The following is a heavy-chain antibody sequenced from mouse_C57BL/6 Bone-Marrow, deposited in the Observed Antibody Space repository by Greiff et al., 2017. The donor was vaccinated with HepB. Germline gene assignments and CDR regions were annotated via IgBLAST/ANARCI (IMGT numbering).Heavy chain of an antibody. V-gene: IGHV5-4*01. CDR3: ARDGYYGGDWYFDV. CDR2: ISDGGSYT. D-gene: IGHD2-3*01. J-gene: IGHJ1*03. Sequence: EVNVVESGGGLVKPGGSLKLSCAASGFTFSSYAMSWVRQTPEKRLEWVATISDGGSYTYYPDNVKGRFTISRDNAKNNLYLQMSHLKSEDTAMYYCARDGYYGGDWYFDVWGTGTTVTVSS. CDR1: GFTFSSYA.